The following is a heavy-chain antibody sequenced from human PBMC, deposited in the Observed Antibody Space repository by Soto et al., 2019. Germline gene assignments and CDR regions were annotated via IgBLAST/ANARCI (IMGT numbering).Heavy chain of an antibody. V-gene: IGHV1-18*01. CDR3: AREERITMVRGVILMDV. Sequence: QVQLVQSGAEVKKPGASVKVSCKASGYTFTSYGIIWVRQAPGQGLEWMGWISAYNGNTNYAQKLQGRVTMTTDTSTSTAYMELRSLRSDDTAVYYCAREERITMVRGVILMDVWGQGTTVTVSS. J-gene: IGHJ6*02. CDR2: ISAYNGNT. CDR1: GYTFTSYG. D-gene: IGHD3-10*01.